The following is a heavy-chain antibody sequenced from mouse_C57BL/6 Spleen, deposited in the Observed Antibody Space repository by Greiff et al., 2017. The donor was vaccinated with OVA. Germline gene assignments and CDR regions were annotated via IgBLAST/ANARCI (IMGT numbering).Heavy chain of an antibody. CDR2: INPNYGTT. J-gene: IGHJ3*01. CDR1: GYSFTDYN. Sequence: EVQLVESGPELVKPGASVKISCKASGYSFTDYNMNWVKQSHGKSLEWIGVINPNYGTTSYNQKFKGKATLTVDQSSSTAYMQLNSLTSEDSAVYYCARPYGSSSDWFAYWGQGTLVTVSA. V-gene: IGHV1-39*01. D-gene: IGHD1-1*01. CDR3: ARPYGSSSDWFAY.